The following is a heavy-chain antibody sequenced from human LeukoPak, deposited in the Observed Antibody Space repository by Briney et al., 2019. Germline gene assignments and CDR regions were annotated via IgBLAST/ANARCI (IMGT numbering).Heavy chain of an antibody. CDR2: ISYDESKK. D-gene: IGHD6-19*01. J-gene: IGHJ4*02. CDR3: AKDIYSSGSQIDY. Sequence: GGSLRLSCAASGFTFSSYGMHWVRQAPGKGLEWVAVISYDESKKHYADSVKGRFTISRDNSKNTLYLQMNSLRAEDTAVYYCAKDIYSSGSQIDYWGQGTLVTVSS. V-gene: IGHV3-30*18. CDR1: GFTFSSYG.